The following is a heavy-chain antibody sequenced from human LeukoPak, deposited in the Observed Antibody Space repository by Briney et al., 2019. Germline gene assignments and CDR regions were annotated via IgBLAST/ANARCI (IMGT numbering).Heavy chain of an antibody. CDR1: GYTFTNYW. J-gene: IGHJ4*02. D-gene: IGHD2/OR15-2a*01. Sequence: GESLKISCKGSGYTFTNYWIGWVRQMPGKGLEFMGIIYPGDSDTRYSPSFQGQVAISVDKSINTAYLQWSSLKASDSAMYYCARAGYSNRWDGVDYWGQGTLVTVSS. CDR3: ARAGYSNRWDGVDY. V-gene: IGHV5-51*03. CDR2: IYPGDSDT.